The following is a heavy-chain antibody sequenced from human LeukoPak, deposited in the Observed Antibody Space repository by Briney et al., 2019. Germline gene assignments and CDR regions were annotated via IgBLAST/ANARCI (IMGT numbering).Heavy chain of an antibody. Sequence: SETLSLTCTVSGGSISSSSYYWGWIRQPPGKGLGWIGSIYYSGSTYYNPSLKSRVTISVDTSKNQFSLKLSSVTAADTAVYYCARQNSAYEYYYYYYMDVWGTGTTVTVSS. CDR1: GGSISSSSYY. V-gene: IGHV4-39*01. CDR3: ARQNSAYEYYYYYYMDV. D-gene: IGHD5-12*01. J-gene: IGHJ6*03. CDR2: IYYSGST.